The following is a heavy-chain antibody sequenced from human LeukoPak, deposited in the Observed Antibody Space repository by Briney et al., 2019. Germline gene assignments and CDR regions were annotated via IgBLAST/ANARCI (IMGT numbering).Heavy chain of an antibody. CDR2: ISSSGSTI. V-gene: IGHV3-48*01. Sequence: GGSLRLSCAASGFMFSSHNMNWVRQAPGKGLEWVSYISSSGSTIYYEDSVEGRFTISRDNAKKSLYLQMNSLRAEDTAVYYCARVPLMVYDNWFDPWGQGTLVTVSS. D-gene: IGHD2-8*01. J-gene: IGHJ5*02. CDR3: ARVPLMVYDNWFDP. CDR1: GFMFSSHN.